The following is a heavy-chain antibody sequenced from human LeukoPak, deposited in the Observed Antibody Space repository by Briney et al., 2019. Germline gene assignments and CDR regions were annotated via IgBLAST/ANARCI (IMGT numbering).Heavy chain of an antibody. D-gene: IGHD3-9*01. J-gene: IGHJ4*02. CDR1: GFTFSSYG. Sequence: GGSLRLSCAASGFTFSSYGMHWVRQAPGKGLEWGAVIWYDGSNKYYADSVKGRFTISRDNSKNTLYLQMNSLRAEDTALYYCAKGLYYDLLTGYFHWGQGTLVTVSS. CDR2: IWYDGSNK. CDR3: AKGLYYDLLTGYFH. V-gene: IGHV3-33*06.